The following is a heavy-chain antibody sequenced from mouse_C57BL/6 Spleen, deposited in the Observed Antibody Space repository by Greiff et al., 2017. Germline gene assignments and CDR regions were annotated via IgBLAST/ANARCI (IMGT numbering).Heavy chain of an antibody. Sequence: EVQRVESGGGLVQPKGSLKLSCAASGFSFNTYAMNWVRQAPGKGLEWVARIRSKSNNYATYYADSVKDRFTISRDDSESMLYLQMNNLKTEDTAMYYCVRQGTGTFDYWGQGTTLTVSS. CDR1: GFSFNTYA. CDR2: IRSKSNNYAT. J-gene: IGHJ2*01. D-gene: IGHD4-1*01. V-gene: IGHV10-1*01. CDR3: VRQGTGTFDY.